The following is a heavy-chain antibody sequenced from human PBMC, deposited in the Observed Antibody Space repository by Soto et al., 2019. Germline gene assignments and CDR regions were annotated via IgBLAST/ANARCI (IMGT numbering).Heavy chain of an antibody. CDR1: GDSFSKYT. CDR2: FIPRFGTT. V-gene: IGHV1-69*01. D-gene: IGHD2-8*01. Sequence: QVQLVQSGAEVKKPGSSVRVSCKTSGDSFSKYTVNWVRQAPRQGLEWMGGFIPRFGTTNFAPTLQGRVTIIAEQYMNTVSMELSRLRDEDTALYYCARGRGLYKRGRSQLDSWGQGTLVTVSS. J-gene: IGHJ4*02. CDR3: ARGRGLYKRGRSQLDS.